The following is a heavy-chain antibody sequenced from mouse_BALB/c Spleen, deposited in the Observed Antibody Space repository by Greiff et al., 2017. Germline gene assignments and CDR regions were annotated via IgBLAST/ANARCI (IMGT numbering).Heavy chain of an antibody. J-gene: IGHJ4*01. CDR1: GFTFSSFG. CDR2: ISSGSSTI. V-gene: IGHV5-17*02. CDR3: ARESTTHGSSYDAMDY. D-gene: IGHD1-1*01. Sequence: EVQLVESGGGLVQPGGSRKLSCAASGFTFSSFGMHWVRQAPEKGLEWVAYISSGSSTIYYADTVKGRVTISRANPKNTLFLQMNRLRSKATAMDYYARESTTHGSSYDAMDYWGQGTSVTVSS.